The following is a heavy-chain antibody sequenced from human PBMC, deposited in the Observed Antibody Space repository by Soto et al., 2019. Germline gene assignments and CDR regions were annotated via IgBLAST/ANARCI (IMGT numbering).Heavy chain of an antibody. V-gene: IGHV5-10-1*01. CDR1: GYSFTSYW. CDR2: IDPSDSYT. J-gene: IGHJ6*02. D-gene: IGHD2-2*01. Sequence: GESLKISCNGSGYSFTSYWISWVRQMPGKGLEWMGRIDPSDSYTNYSPSFQGHVTISADKSISTAYLQWSSLKASDTAMYYCARVTSVVVPAAYYYGMDVWGQGTTVTVSS. CDR3: ARVTSVVVPAAYYYGMDV.